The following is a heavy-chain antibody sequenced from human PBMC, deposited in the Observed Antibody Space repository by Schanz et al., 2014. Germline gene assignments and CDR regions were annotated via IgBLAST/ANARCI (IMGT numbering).Heavy chain of an antibody. D-gene: IGHD2-15*01. CDR3: AKGMGYCSGGTCYDYYYYGLDV. CDR2: IKQDGSEK. J-gene: IGHJ6*02. CDR1: GFIFSNYG. Sequence: VQLVESGGGVVQPGGSLRLSCAASGFIFSNYGMHWVRQAPGKGLEWVANIKQDGSEKYYVDAVKGRFTISRDNAKNSLYLQMNSLSADDTAVFYCAKGMGYCSGGTCYDYYYYGLDVWGQGTTVTVSS. V-gene: IGHV3-7*05.